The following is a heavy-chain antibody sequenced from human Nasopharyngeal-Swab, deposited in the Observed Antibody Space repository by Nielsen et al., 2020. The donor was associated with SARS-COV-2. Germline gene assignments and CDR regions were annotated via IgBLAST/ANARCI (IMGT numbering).Heavy chain of an antibody. CDR2: VDYGGSTT. J-gene: IGHJ4*02. CDR1: GFTFRNCW. D-gene: IGHD5-24*01. Sequence: GGSLRLSCAASGFTFRNCWMNWVRQTPGQGLVWVARVDYGGSTTNYADSVKGRFTISRDNAKSTLYLQMNSLGAEDTAVYYCARGACRDGYNYLIDYCGQGTLVTVSS. CDR3: ARGACRDGYNYLIDY. V-gene: IGHV3-74*01.